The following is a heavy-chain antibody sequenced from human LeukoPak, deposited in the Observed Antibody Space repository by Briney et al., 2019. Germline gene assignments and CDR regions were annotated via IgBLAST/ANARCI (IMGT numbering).Heavy chain of an antibody. Sequence: GGSLRLSCAASGFTFSSYNMNWVRQAPGKGLEWVSSISSSSYYIYYADSVKGRFTISRDNAKNSLYLQMNSLRAEDTAVYYCARAPGVVAATLFRRSRRSAFDIWGQGTMVTVSS. CDR2: ISSSSYYI. D-gene: IGHD2-15*01. J-gene: IGHJ3*02. CDR1: GFTFSSYN. V-gene: IGHV3-21*01. CDR3: ARAPGVVAATLFRRSRRSAFDI.